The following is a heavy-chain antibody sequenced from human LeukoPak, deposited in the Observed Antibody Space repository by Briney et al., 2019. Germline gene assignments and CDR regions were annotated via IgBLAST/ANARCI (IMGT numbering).Heavy chain of an antibody. CDR2: FDPEDGET. D-gene: IGHD2-15*01. V-gene: IGHV1-24*01. J-gene: IGHJ3*02. CDR3: STGGCSGGSCYDHDAFDI. CDR1: GYTLTELS. Sequence: VASVKVSCKVSGYTLTELSMHWVRQVPGKGLEWMGGFDPEDGETIYAQKFQGRVTMTEDTSTDTAYMELSSLRSEDTAVYYCSTGGCSGGSCYDHDAFDIWGQGTMVTVSS.